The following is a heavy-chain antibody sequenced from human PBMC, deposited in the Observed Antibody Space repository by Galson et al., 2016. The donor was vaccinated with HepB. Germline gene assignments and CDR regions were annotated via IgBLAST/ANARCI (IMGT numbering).Heavy chain of an antibody. CDR3: ARVWPMAGGGGIPVYYYGMDF. V-gene: IGHV3-11*06. J-gene: IGHJ6*02. D-gene: IGHD2-15*01. CDR2: ISTRSSYI. Sequence: SLRLSCAASGFTFSDYYMSWIRQAPGKGLEWISYISTRSSYINDADSVKGRFTISRDDAKNSLYLQMTSLRAEDTAMYYCARVWPMAGGGGIPVYYYGMDFWGQGTMVTVSS. CDR1: GFTFSDYY.